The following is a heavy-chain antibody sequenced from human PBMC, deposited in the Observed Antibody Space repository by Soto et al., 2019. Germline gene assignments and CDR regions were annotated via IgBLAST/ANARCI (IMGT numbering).Heavy chain of an antibody. J-gene: IGHJ3*01. Sequence: GSLRLSCAASGFTFSSYAMSWVRQAPGKGLEWVSSISGSGGGTYYADSVKGRFTISRDNSKNTLSLQMNSLRAEDTAVYYCAKSRGSGSYFNPSDAFDFWGQGTMVTVSS. CDR2: ISGSGGGT. CDR3: AKSRGSGSYFNPSDAFDF. D-gene: IGHD3-10*01. V-gene: IGHV3-23*01. CDR1: GFTFSSYA.